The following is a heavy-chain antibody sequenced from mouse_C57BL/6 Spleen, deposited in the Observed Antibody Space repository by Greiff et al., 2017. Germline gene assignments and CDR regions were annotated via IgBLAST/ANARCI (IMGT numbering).Heavy chain of an antibody. Sequence: QVQLQQPGAELVRPGSSVKLSCKASGYTFTSYWMDWVKQRPGQGLEWIGNIYPSDSETHYNQKFKDKATLTVDKSSSTAYMQLSSLTSEDSAVYYCARRQLRNWYFDVWGTGTTVTVSS. J-gene: IGHJ1*03. CDR3: ARRQLRNWYFDV. CDR1: GYTFTSYW. CDR2: IYPSDSET. V-gene: IGHV1-61*01. D-gene: IGHD6-1*01.